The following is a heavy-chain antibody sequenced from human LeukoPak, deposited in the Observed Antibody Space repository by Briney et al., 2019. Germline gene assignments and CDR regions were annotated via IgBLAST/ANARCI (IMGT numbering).Heavy chain of an antibody. J-gene: IGHJ4*02. CDR2: IYYSGST. V-gene: IGHV4-59*01. CDR1: GGSISSYY. CDR3: ARVGYDFWSGYLDY. D-gene: IGHD3-3*01. Sequence: SETLSLTCTVSGGSISSYYWSWIRQPPGKGLEWIGYIYYSGSTNYNPSLKSRVTISVDTSKYQFSLKLSSVTAADTAVYYCARVGYDFWSGYLDYWGQGTLVTVSS.